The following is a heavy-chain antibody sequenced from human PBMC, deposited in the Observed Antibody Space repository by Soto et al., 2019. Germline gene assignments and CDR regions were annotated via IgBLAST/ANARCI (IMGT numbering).Heavy chain of an antibody. Sequence: PSETLSLTCTVSGGSISSYYWSWIRQPAGKGLEWTGRIYTSGSTNYNPSLKSRVTMSVDTSKNQFSLKLSSVTAADTAVYYCARTDTYDGYYYYGMDVWGQGTTLTVYS. D-gene: IGHD3-3*01. CDR3: ARTDTYDGYYYYGMDV. V-gene: IGHV4-4*07. CDR1: GGSISSYY. J-gene: IGHJ6*02. CDR2: IYTSGST.